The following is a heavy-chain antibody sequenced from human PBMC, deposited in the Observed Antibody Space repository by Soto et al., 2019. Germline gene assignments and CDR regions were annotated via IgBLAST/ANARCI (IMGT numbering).Heavy chain of an antibody. CDR2: IVVGSGNT. J-gene: IGHJ6*02. V-gene: IGHV1-58*01. Sequence: ASVKVSCKASGFTFTSSALQWVRQARGQRLECIGWIVVGSGNTNYAQKFQERVTITRDMSTSTAYMELSSLRSEDTAVYYCAAPNYPRPPYFYYGMDVWGQGTTVTVSS. CDR1: GFTFTSSA. CDR3: AAPNYPRPPYFYYGMDV. D-gene: IGHD1-7*01.